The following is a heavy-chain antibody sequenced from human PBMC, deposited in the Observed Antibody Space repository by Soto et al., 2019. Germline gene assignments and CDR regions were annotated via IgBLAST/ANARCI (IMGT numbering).Heavy chain of an antibody. V-gene: IGHV3-9*01. Sequence: PGGSLRLSCAASGFTFEDHAMHWVRQAPGKGLEWVAGISWNGGNFAYADSVKGRCTISRDNAKNSLYLQMTSLRAEDTAFYYCAKGGIKLFLRTFDYWGQGTLVTVSS. D-gene: IGHD5-18*01. CDR2: ISWNGGNF. CDR1: GFTFEDHA. CDR3: AKGGIKLFLRTFDY. J-gene: IGHJ4*02.